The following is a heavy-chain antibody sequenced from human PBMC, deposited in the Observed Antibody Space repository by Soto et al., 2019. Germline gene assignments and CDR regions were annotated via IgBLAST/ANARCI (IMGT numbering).Heavy chain of an antibody. D-gene: IGHD3-3*01. V-gene: IGHV1-18*04. CDR1: GYSFTSYC. Sequence: ASVKVSCKASGYSFTSYCINWVRQAPGQGLEWMGWITVYNGQTKYAQNFQGRATMTTESPTSTAYLELTSLGSDDTAVYYCARAEVEPRFYGMDVWGQGTTVTVSS. CDR2: ITVYNGQT. J-gene: IGHJ6*02. CDR3: ARAEVEPRFYGMDV.